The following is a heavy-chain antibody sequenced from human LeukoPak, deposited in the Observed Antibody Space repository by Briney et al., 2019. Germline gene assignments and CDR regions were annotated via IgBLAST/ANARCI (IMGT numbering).Heavy chain of an antibody. CDR3: AKAGLVVPAAISAY. V-gene: IGHV3-7*03. Sequence: PGGSLRLSCAASGFTFSSYSINWVRQAPGKGLEWVANIKQDGSEKYYVDSVKGRFTISRDNSKNTLYLQMNSLRAEDTAVYYCAKAGLVVPAAISAYWGQGTLVTVSS. CDR2: IKQDGSEK. CDR1: GFTFSSYS. D-gene: IGHD2-2*01. J-gene: IGHJ4*02.